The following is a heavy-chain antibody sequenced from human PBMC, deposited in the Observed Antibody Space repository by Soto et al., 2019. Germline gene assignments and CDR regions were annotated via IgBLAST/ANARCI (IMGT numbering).Heavy chain of an antibody. Sequence: SETLSLTCSVSGGPITSYYWSWIRQPPGKGLEWIGYIYFSGSTNYNPSLKSRVTIAIDTSKKQFSLKLSSVTAADTAVYYCARDGVTAYYGMDVWGQGATVTVSS. CDR2: IYFSGST. J-gene: IGHJ6*02. D-gene: IGHD2-21*02. CDR1: GGPITSYY. CDR3: ARDGVTAYYGMDV. V-gene: IGHV4-59*01.